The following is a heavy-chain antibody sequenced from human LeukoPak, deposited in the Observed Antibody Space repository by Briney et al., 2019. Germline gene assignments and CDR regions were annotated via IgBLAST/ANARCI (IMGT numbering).Heavy chain of an antibody. CDR1: GYSISSGYH. Sequence: SETLSLTCTVSGYSISSGYHWGWIRQPPGKGLEWVGSIYHSGSTYYNPSLKSRVTISVDTSKNQFSLKLSSVTAADTAVYYCARVVQSTDSSGFYLPEYFQHWGQGTLVTVSS. V-gene: IGHV4-38-2*02. J-gene: IGHJ1*01. CDR3: ARVVQSTDSSGFYLPEYFQH. CDR2: IYHSGST. D-gene: IGHD3-22*01.